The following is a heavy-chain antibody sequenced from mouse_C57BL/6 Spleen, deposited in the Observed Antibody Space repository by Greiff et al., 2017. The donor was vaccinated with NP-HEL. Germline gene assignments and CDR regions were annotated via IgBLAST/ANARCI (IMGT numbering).Heavy chain of an antibody. V-gene: IGHV1-82*01. J-gene: IGHJ2*01. Sequence: QVQLKQSGPELVKPGASVKISCKASGYAFSSSWMNWVKQRPGKGLEWIGRIYPGDGDTNYNGKFKGKATLTADKSSSTAYMQLSSLTSEDSAVYFCARPLIYYGVFDYWGQGTTLTVSS. CDR1: GYAFSSSW. CDR3: ARPLIYYGVFDY. CDR2: IYPGDGDT. D-gene: IGHD2-1*01.